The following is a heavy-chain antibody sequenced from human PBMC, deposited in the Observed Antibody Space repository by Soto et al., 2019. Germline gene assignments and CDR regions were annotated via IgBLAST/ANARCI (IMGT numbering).Heavy chain of an antibody. CDR1: GYSFTTYA. D-gene: IGHD2-15*01. CDR3: ARKYCSGATCYSDYYGMDV. Sequence: ASVKVSCXASGYSFTTYALHWVRQAPGQRLEWMGWINPGNGHTKNSEKFEGRVTITRDTSATTAHMVLSSLRSEDTGVYYCARKYCSGATCYSDYYGMDVWGQGTTVTVSS. V-gene: IGHV1-3*01. CDR2: INPGNGHT. J-gene: IGHJ6*02.